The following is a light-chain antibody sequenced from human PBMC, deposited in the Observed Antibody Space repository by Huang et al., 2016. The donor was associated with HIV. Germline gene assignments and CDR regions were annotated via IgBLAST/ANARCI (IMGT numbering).Light chain of an antibody. Sequence: EIVLTQSPGTLSVTPGERVTLSCRTSQSIGSDLAWYQHKPGQPPRLLIYGASTRATGIPATFSGSGSGSEFTLTISSLQSEDFALYYCQQYNYWSPLTFGGVTKVEIK. CDR1: QSIGSD. CDR2: GAS. J-gene: IGKJ4*01. CDR3: QQYNYWSPLT. V-gene: IGKV3-15*01.